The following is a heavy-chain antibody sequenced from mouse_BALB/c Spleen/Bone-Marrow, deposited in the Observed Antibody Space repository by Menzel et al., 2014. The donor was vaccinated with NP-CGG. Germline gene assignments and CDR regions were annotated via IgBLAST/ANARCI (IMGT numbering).Heavy chain of an antibody. D-gene: IGHD1-1*02. Sequence: EVQLQQSRPELVKPGASVKISCKASGYTFTDYNMHWVEQSHGKSLEWIGYIYPYNGGTGYNQKFKNKATLTVDNSSSTAYMELRSLPSEDSAVYYRARRLWPDYYAMDYWGQGTSVTVSS. V-gene: IGHV1S29*02. CDR3: ARRLWPDYYAMDY. CDR1: GYTFTDYN. J-gene: IGHJ4*01. CDR2: IYPYNGGT.